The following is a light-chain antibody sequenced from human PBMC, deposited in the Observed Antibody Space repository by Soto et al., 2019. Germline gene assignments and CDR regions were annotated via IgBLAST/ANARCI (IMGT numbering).Light chain of an antibody. CDR1: QSVSSN. CDR3: QQYGSSRT. V-gene: IGKV3-20*01. CDR2: GAS. J-gene: IGKJ1*01. Sequence: EVVMTQSPATLSLSPGERATLSCRASQSVSSNLVWYQQKPGQAPRLLIYGASSRATGIPDRFSGSGSGTDFTLTISRLEPEDFAVYYCQQYGSSRTFGQGTKVEIK.